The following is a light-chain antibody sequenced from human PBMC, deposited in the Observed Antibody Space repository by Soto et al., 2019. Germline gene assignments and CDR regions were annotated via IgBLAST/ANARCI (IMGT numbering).Light chain of an antibody. V-gene: IGKV3-15*01. CDR2: GAS. CDR3: QQYNNWPPLT. J-gene: IGKJ1*01. Sequence: EIVMTQSPATLSVSPGERATLSCRASQSVSSNLAWYQQKPGQAPRLLIYGASTRATGIPARFSGSGSGTEFTITISSLQSEDFAVDYCQQYNNWPPLTFGQGTKVEIK. CDR1: QSVSSN.